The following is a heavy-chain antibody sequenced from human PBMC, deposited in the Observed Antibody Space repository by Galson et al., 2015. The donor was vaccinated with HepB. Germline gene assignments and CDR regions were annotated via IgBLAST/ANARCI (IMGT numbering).Heavy chain of an antibody. Sequence: SETLSLTCTVSGGSINSSNYYWVWIRQSPGKGLEWIGSMHYSGGTYQNPSLKSRVTISIDTSKNQFSLKLSSVTAADTAIYYCARGSEDNYGSFDYWGQGTLVTVSS. CDR2: MHYSGGT. J-gene: IGHJ4*02. D-gene: IGHD3-10*01. CDR3: ARGSEDNYGSFDY. CDR1: GGSINSSNYY. V-gene: IGHV4-39*07.